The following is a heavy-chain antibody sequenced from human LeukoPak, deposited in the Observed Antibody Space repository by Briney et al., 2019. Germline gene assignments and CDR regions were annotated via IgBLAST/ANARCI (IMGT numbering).Heavy chain of an antibody. Sequence: GGSLRLSCAASGFTFSSYGMHWVRQAPGKGLEWVAVIWYDGSSKDYADSVKGRFTLSRDNSKNTLYLQMNSLTVEDTAVYYCARSQSSSLIDYWGQGTLVTVSS. V-gene: IGHV3-33*01. CDR1: GFTFSSYG. CDR2: IWYDGSSK. D-gene: IGHD6-13*01. J-gene: IGHJ4*02. CDR3: ARSQSSSLIDY.